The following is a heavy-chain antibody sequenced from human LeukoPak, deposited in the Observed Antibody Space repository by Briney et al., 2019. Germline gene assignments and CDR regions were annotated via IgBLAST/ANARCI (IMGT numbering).Heavy chain of an antibody. Sequence: GASVKVSCKASGYTFTSYGISWVRQAPGQGLEWMGCISAYNGNTNYAQKLQGRVTMTTGTSTSTAYMELRSLRSDDTAVYYCARDPAYYYDSSGWDYWGQGTLVTVSS. V-gene: IGHV1-18*01. CDR2: ISAYNGNT. D-gene: IGHD3-22*01. J-gene: IGHJ4*02. CDR3: ARDPAYYYDSSGWDY. CDR1: GYTFTSYG.